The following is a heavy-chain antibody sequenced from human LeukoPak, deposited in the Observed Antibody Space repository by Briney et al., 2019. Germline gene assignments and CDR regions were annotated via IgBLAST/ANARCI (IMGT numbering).Heavy chain of an antibody. Sequence: GESLKISCKGSGYSFTSYWIGWVRQMPGKGLEWMGIIYPGDSDTRYSPSFQGQVTISADKSISTAYLQWSSLKASDTAMYYCARDQLYYDFWSGHSSPLFFDYWGQGTLVTVSS. V-gene: IGHV5-51*01. CDR3: ARDQLYYDFWSGHSSPLFFDY. J-gene: IGHJ4*02. CDR1: GYSFTSYW. D-gene: IGHD3-3*01. CDR2: IYPGDSDT.